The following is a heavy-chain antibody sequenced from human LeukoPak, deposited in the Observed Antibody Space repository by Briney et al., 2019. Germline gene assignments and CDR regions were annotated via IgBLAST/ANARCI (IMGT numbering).Heavy chain of an antibody. CDR1: GFTFSHYW. Sequence: GGSLRLSCAASGFTFSHYWMHWVRQAPGKGLLWVSRINPDGNDPTYADSVKGRFTISRDNAKNTLYLQMNSLRAEDSAVYFCAGLPDPGWGQGTLVTVSS. J-gene: IGHJ4*02. V-gene: IGHV3-74*03. CDR2: INPDGNDP. CDR3: AGLPDPG.